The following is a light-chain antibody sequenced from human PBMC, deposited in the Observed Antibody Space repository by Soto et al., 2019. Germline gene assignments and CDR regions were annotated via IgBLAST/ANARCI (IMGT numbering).Light chain of an antibody. CDR3: QQQGISRLT. J-gene: IGKJ4*01. CDR1: QSGSSSY. CDR2: GAN. Sequence: TLLAHSAGTLSFSPQERATRSCRASQSGSSSYLTSYQQKTRQAPRLLIYGANYRATGISDRFSGGGSGTDFTPTIISLQADDVSGDYCQQQGISRLTSGGGAKVDI. V-gene: IGKV3-20*01.